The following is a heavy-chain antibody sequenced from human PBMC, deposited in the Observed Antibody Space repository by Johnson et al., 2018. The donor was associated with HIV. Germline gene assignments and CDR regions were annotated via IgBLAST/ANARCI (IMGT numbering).Heavy chain of an antibody. J-gene: IGHJ3*02. V-gene: IGHV3-66*01. D-gene: IGHD5-18*01. CDR2: IYSGDTT. CDR1: GFTVSSNY. Sequence: VQLVESGGGLVQPGGSLRLSCAASGFTVSSNYMSWVRQAPGKGLEWVSVIYSGDTTYYVDSVKGRFTISRDNSKNTLYLQMNSLRAEDTAVYYCARAYSYGAFDIWGHGTMVTVSS. CDR3: ARAYSYGAFDI.